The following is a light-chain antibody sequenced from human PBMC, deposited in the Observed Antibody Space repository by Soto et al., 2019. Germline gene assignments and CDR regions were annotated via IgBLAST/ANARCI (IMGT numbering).Light chain of an antibody. CDR1: ENVGTN. J-gene: IGKJ4*01. Sequence: IVMTQSPATLSVSPGEGVTLSCRASENVGTNLAWYQQKPGQAPRLLIYGSSTRATGIPATFSGSGSGTEFTHTISSLQSEECAIYYCQQYNNWGLTFGGGTKVEIK. CDR3: QQYNNWGLT. V-gene: IGKV3D-15*01. CDR2: GSS.